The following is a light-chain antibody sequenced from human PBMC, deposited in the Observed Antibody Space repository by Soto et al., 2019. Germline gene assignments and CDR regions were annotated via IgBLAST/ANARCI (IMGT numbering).Light chain of an antibody. CDR2: EVS. CDR3: SSYTRSSTHWV. J-gene: IGLJ3*02. Sequence: QSALTQPASVSGSPGQSITISCTGTSSDVGGYNYVSWYQQHPGKAPKLMIYEVSNRPSGVSNRFSGSKSGNTASLTISGLQAEDEVDYYCSSYTRSSTHWVFGGGTKVTVL. V-gene: IGLV2-14*01. CDR1: SSDVGGYNY.